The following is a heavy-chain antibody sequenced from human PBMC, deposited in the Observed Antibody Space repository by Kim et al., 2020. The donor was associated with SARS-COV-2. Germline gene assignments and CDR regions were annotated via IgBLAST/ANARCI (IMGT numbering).Heavy chain of an antibody. V-gene: IGHV1-58*02. J-gene: IGHJ4*02. Sequence: SVKVSCKASGFTFTSSAMQWVRQARGQRLEWIGWIVVGSGNTNYAQKFQERVTITRDMSTSTAYMELSSLRSEDTAVYYCAAESLLWGLEQNFDYWGQGTLVTVSS. CDR1: GFTFTSSA. CDR3: AAESLLWGLEQNFDY. D-gene: IGHD7-27*01. CDR2: IVVGSGNT.